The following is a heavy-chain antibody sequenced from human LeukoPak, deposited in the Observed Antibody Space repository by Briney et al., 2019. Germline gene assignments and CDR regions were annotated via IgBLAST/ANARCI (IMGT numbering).Heavy chain of an antibody. J-gene: IGHJ4*02. CDR3: ARVETYSSRWYPGGFDY. CDR2: INAGNGNT. CDR1: GYTFTSYA. D-gene: IGHD6-13*01. V-gene: IGHV1-3*01. Sequence: ASVKVSCKASGYTFTSYAMHWVRQAPGQRLEWMGWINAGNGNTKYSQKFQGRVTITRDTSASTAYMELSSLRSEDTAVYYCARVETYSSRWYPGGFDYWGQGTLVTVST.